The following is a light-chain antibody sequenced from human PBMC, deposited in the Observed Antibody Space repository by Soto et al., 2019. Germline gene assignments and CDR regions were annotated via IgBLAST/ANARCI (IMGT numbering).Light chain of an antibody. CDR2: GAS. Sequence: LSLSPGDRAXLSCRASQSVSSSYLAWYQQKPGQAPRLLIYGASSRATGIPDRFSGSGSGTDFTLTISRLEPEDFAVYYCQQYGSPPQTFGQGTKVDSK. CDR3: QQYGSPPQT. V-gene: IGKV3-20*01. J-gene: IGKJ1*01. CDR1: QSVSSSY.